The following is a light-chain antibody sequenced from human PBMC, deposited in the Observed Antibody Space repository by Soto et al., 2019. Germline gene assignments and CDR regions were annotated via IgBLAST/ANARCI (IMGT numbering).Light chain of an antibody. CDR1: SSNIGENS. CDR2: DDH. Sequence: QSVLTQPPSVSAAPGQRVSISCSGGSSNIGENSVSWYQQLPATAPKLLIYDDHQRPSGIPDRFSASKSGTSATLDITGPQPADEADYYCATWDLTLSAGVLFGGGTKLTVL. J-gene: IGLJ2*01. CDR3: ATWDLTLSAGVL. V-gene: IGLV1-51*01.